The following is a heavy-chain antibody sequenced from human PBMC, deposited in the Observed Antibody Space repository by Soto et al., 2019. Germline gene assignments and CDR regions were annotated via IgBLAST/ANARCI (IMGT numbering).Heavy chain of an antibody. D-gene: IGHD6-6*01. J-gene: IGHJ4*02. V-gene: IGHV4-34*01. CDR1: GGSFSAYY. Sequence: QVQLQQWGAGLLKPSETLSLTCAVYGGSFSAYYWSWIRQPPGKGLEWIGQINHSGSTNYNPSLKSRVTISVDTSKNQFSLKLSSVTAADTAVYYCARTSKFDYWGQGTLVTVSS. CDR2: INHSGST. CDR3: ARTSKFDY.